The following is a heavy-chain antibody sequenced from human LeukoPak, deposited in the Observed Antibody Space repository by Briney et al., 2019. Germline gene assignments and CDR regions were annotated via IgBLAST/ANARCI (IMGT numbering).Heavy chain of an antibody. D-gene: IGHD2-2*01. CDR2: IYYSGST. Sequence: RASETLSLTCTVSGVSISSGGYYWSWIRQHPGKGLEWIGYIYYSGSTYYNPSLKSRVTISVDTSKNQFSLKLSSVTAADTAVYYCARGTYLVPDFDCWGQGTLVTVSS. CDR3: ARGTYLVPDFDC. CDR1: GVSISSGGYY. J-gene: IGHJ4*02. V-gene: IGHV4-31*03.